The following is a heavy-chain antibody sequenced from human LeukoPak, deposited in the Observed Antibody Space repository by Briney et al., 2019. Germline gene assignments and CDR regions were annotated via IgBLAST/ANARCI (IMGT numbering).Heavy chain of an antibody. Sequence: ASVKVSCKASGYTFTSYGVSWVRQAPGQGLEWMGWISAYNGNTNYAQKLQGRVTMTTDTSTSTAYMELRSLRSDDTAVYYCARGGSYYYDSSGYYDYWGRGTLVTVSS. CDR1: GYTFTSYG. CDR2: ISAYNGNT. J-gene: IGHJ4*02. V-gene: IGHV1-18*01. CDR3: ARGGSYYYDSSGYYDY. D-gene: IGHD3-22*01.